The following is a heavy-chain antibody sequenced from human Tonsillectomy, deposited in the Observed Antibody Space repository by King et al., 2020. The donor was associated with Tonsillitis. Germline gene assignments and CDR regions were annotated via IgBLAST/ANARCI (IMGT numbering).Heavy chain of an antibody. Sequence: VQLVQSGAEVKKPGSSVKVSCKASGGTFSTYSISWVRQAPGQGLEWMGGIIPLFGTANYAQKFQGRVTITADESTSTAYMELSSLRSADTAVYYCATCSGGSCYSAGYYYYYGMDVWGQGTTVTVSS. V-gene: IGHV1-69*01. J-gene: IGHJ6*02. D-gene: IGHD2-15*01. CDR3: ATCSGGSCYSAGYYYYYGMDV. CDR2: IIPLFGTA. CDR1: GGTFSTYS.